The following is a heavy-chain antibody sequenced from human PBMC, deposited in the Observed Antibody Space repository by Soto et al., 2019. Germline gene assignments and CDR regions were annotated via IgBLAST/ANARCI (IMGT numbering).Heavy chain of an antibody. CDR2: IRRKANSYTT. J-gene: IGHJ6*02. CDR3: AMLGGWSGGSNDMDV. D-gene: IGHD6-19*01. CDR1: GLIFSDYH. Sequence: EVQLVESGGGLVQPGGSLRLSCAASGLIFSDYHMDWVRQAPGKGLEWVGRIRRKANSYTTEYDASVKGRFTISTADSKIXXXLXMTSLKTEDTAVYYSAMLGGWSGGSNDMDVWGQGTTVTVSS. V-gene: IGHV3-72*01.